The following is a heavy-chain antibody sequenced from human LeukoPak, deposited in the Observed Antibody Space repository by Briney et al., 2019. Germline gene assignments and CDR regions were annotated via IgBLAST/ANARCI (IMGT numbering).Heavy chain of an antibody. V-gene: IGHV1-8*01. D-gene: IGHD3-22*01. J-gene: IGHJ4*02. CDR2: MNPNSGNT. CDR1: GYTFSAYD. Sequence: ASVKVSCKASGYTFSAYDINWVRQATGQGLEWMGWMNPNSGNTGFAQKFQGRVTMTRDTSINTAYMELSNLRSEDTAVYYGARVSQTPAYYYTSGYYYHGYWGQGTRVTVSS. CDR3: ARVSQTPAYYYTSGYYYHGY.